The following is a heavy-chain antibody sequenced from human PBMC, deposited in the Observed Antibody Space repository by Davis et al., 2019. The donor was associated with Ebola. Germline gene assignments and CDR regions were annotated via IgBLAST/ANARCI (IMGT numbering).Heavy chain of an antibody. CDR3: ARDSSSWVWGHYGMDV. V-gene: IGHV3-21*01. J-gene: IGHJ6*04. D-gene: IGHD6-13*01. Sequence: SVKGRFTISRDNAKNSLYLQMNSLRAEDTAVYYCARDSSSWVWGHYGMDVWGKGTTVTVSS.